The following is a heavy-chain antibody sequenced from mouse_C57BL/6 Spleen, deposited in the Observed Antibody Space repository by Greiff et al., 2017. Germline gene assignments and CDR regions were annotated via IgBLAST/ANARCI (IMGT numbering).Heavy chain of an antibody. CDR3: TGYYYGSSYDV. CDR1: GFTFSDAW. Sequence: EVKLVESGGGLVQPGGSMKLSCAASGFTFSDAWMDWVRQSPEKGLEWVAEIRNKANNHATYYAESVKGRFTISRDDSKSIVYLQMNSVRAEDTGIYYCTGYYYGSSYDVWGTGTTVTVSS. D-gene: IGHD1-1*01. CDR2: IRNKANNHAT. V-gene: IGHV6-6*01. J-gene: IGHJ1*03.